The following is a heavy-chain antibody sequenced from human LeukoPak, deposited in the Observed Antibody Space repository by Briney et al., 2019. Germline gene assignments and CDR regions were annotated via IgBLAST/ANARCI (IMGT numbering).Heavy chain of an antibody. D-gene: IGHD6-13*01. J-gene: IGHJ6*02. V-gene: IGHV1-2*02. Sequence: GASVKVSCKASGYTFTGYYMHWVRQAPGQGLAWMGWINPNSGGTNYAQKFQGRVTMTRDTSISTAYMELSRLRSDDTAVYYCARDANEYSSSWYPTHYYYGMDVWGQGTTVTVSS. CDR3: ARDANEYSSSWYPTHYYYGMDV. CDR1: GYTFTGYY. CDR2: INPNSGGT.